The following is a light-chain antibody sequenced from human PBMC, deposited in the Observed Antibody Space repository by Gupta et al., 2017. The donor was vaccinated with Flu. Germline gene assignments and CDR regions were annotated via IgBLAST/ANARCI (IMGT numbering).Light chain of an antibody. CDR3: HLHGTSYA. J-gene: IGKJ3*01. CDR1: QSLRSTF. Sequence: EIVLTQSPGTLSLSPGESATLSCRASQSLRSTFLAWYQQKPGQPPRLVIYGASSRATGITDRFSGSGYGTDFTLISSRLEPEDFAVYYWHLHGTSYAFGHGTKVDIK. CDR2: GAS. V-gene: IGKV3-20*01.